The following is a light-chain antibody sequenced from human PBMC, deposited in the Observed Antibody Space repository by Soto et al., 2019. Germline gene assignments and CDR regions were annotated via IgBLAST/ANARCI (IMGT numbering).Light chain of an antibody. CDR3: SSYAGSNNLV. CDR2: EVS. Sequence: QSALTQPPSASGSPGQSVTISYTGTSSDVGGYNYVSWYQQHPGKAPKLMIYEVSKRPSRVPDRFSGSKSGNTASLTVSGLQAEDEADYYCSSYAGSNNLVFGGGTKLTVL. J-gene: IGLJ2*01. V-gene: IGLV2-8*01. CDR1: SSDVGGYNY.